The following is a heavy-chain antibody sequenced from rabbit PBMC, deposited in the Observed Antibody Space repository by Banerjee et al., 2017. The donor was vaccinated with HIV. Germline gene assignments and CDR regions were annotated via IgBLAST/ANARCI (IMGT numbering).Heavy chain of an antibody. V-gene: IGHV1S40*01. CDR1: GFDISNYY. Sequence: QSLEESGGDLVKPGASLTLTCTASGFDISNYYMCWVRQAPGKGLEWIACIGAGSTATTHYASWVNGRFTISKPSSTTVTLQMTSLTAADTATYFCAREISSYLDYFNLWGPGTLVTVS. J-gene: IGHJ4*01. CDR3: AREISSYLDYFNL. CDR2: IGAGSTATT. D-gene: IGHD8-1*01.